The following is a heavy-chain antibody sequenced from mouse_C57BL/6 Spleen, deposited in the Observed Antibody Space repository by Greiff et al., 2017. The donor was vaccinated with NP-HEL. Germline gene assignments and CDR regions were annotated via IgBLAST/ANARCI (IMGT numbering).Heavy chain of an antibody. D-gene: IGHD2-4*01. V-gene: IGHV1-80*01. CDR1: GYAFSSYW. CDR2: IYPGDGDT. Sequence: VQLQQSGAELVKPGASVKISCKASGYAFSSYWMNWVKQRPGKGLEWIGQIYPGDGDTNYNGKFKGKATLTADKSSSTAYMQLSSLTSEDSAVYFCARSGIYYDYDDFDYWGQGTTLTVSS. CDR3: ARSGIYYDYDDFDY. J-gene: IGHJ2*01.